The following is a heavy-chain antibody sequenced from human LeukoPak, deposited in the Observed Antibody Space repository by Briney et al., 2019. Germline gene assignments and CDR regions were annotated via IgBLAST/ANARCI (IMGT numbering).Heavy chain of an antibody. J-gene: IGHJ5*02. CDR1: GFTFSSYG. V-gene: IGHV3-33*01. CDR3: ARDHSAAAVPEDWFDP. CDR2: IWYDGSNK. D-gene: IGHD6-13*01. Sequence: PGRSLGLSCAASGFTFSSYGMHWVRQAPGKGLEWVAVIWYDGSNKYYADSVKGRFTISRDNSKNTLYLQMNSLRAEDTAVYYCARDHSAAAVPEDWFDPWGQGTLVTVSS.